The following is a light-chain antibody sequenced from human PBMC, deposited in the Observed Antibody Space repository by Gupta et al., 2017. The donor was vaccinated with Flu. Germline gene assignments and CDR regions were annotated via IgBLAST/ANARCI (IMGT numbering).Light chain of an antibody. V-gene: IGLV1-51*01. CDR1: SSHLGHHY. CDR3: GAWDSSLSAWV. J-gene: IGLJ3*02. CDR2: EDY. Sequence: VTLSSSGTSSHLGHHYVSWYQHLPVTAPQLLIIEDYLRPSATPDRFSGSKSGTPATLAISGLQTGDEAVYYCGAWDSSLSAWVFGGGT.